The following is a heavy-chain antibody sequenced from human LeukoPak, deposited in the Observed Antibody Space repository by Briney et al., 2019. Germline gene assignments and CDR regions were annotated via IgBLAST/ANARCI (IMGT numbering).Heavy chain of an antibody. D-gene: IGHD4-17*01. V-gene: IGHV4-4*07. Sequence: PSETLSLTCTVSGGSISRYYWSWIRPPAGKGLEWIGRIYTSGSTNYNPSLKSRVTMSVDTSKNQFSLKLSSVTAADTAVYYCARDGDYVSWCFDLWGRGTLVTVSS. J-gene: IGHJ2*01. CDR3: ARDGDYVSWCFDL. CDR2: IYTSGST. CDR1: GGSISRYY.